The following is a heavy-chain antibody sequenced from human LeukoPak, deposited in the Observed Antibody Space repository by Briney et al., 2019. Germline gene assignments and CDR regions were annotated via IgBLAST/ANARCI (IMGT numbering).Heavy chain of an antibody. Sequence: GGSLRLSCAVSGFTVNSVYMSWVRQAPGKGLEWVSSISSSSYINYADSVKGRFTISRDNAKNSLYLQMNSLRAEDTAVYYCARDRLGVGATILWGQGTLVTVSS. D-gene: IGHD1-26*01. V-gene: IGHV3-21*01. CDR2: ISSSSYI. J-gene: IGHJ4*02. CDR1: GFTVNSVY. CDR3: ARDRLGVGATIL.